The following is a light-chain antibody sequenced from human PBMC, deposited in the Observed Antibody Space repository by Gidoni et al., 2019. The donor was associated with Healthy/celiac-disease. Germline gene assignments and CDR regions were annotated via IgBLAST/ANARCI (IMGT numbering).Light chain of an antibody. Sequence: EIVMTQSPATLSVSPGESATLSCRASQSVSSNLAWYQQKPGQAPRLLIYGASTRATGIPARFSGSGSGTEFTLTISSLQSEDFAVYYCQQYNNWPPGYTFXQXTKLEIK. J-gene: IGKJ2*01. CDR2: GAS. CDR1: QSVSSN. V-gene: IGKV3-15*01. CDR3: QQYNNWPPGYT.